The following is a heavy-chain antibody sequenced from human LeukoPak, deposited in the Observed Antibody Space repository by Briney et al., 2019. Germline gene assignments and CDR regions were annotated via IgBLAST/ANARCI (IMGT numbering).Heavy chain of an antibody. CDR1: GFTLSDYV. D-gene: IGHD3-9*01. CDR3: ARDFSYFRIHFDY. CDR2: LHYDGIKE. Sequence: PGGSLRLSCSASGFTLSDYVMHWVRQAPGKGLEWVASLHYDGIKEYYAASVKGRFTVSRDNAKNSLYLQMDSLRAEDTAVYYCARDFSYFRIHFDYWGQGTLVTVSS. J-gene: IGHJ4*02. V-gene: IGHV3-30*02.